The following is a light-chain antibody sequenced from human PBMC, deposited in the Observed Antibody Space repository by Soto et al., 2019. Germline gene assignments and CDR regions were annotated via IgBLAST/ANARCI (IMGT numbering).Light chain of an antibody. Sequence: DIVLTQSPDSLAVSLGERATINCKSSQSVLYSSNNKNYLAWYQQKPGQPPKLLIYWASTRESGVPDRFSGRGSGADFTLTISSLQAEDVAGYDCQQYYSTPLSFGGGTNVEIK. CDR1: QSVLYSSNNKNY. CDR2: WAS. CDR3: QQYYSTPLS. J-gene: IGKJ4*01. V-gene: IGKV4-1*01.